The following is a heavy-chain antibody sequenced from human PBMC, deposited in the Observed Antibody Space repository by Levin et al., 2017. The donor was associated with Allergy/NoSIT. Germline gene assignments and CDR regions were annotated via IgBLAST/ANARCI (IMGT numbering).Heavy chain of an antibody. CDR2: IYPGDSDT. Sequence: GGSLRLSCQGSGYSFTSYWIGWVRQMPGKGLEWMGIIYPGDSDTRYSPSFQGQVTISADKSISTAYLQWSSLKASDTAIYYCARRRTRDYYYYMDVWGKGTTVTVSS. CDR3: ARRRTRDYYYYMDV. CDR1: GYSFTSYW. V-gene: IGHV5-51*01. J-gene: IGHJ6*03. D-gene: IGHD2-15*01.